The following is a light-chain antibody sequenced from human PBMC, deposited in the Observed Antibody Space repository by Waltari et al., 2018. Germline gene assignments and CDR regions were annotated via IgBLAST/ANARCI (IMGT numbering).Light chain of an antibody. J-gene: IGLJ3*02. CDR3: QLWDTSNDRVV. Sequence: SIMLSQPPSMSVAPGQTARLTCGGNNIESESVHWYQQKPGQAPLVVLYDDSARPSGIPRRFSGSNSGNKATLTISRVEAGDEADYYCQLWDTSNDRVVFGGGT. CDR2: DDS. V-gene: IGLV3-21*02. CDR1: NIESES.